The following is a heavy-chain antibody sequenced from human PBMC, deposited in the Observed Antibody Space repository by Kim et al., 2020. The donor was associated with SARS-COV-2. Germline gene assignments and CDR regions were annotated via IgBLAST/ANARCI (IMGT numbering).Heavy chain of an antibody. CDR2: ISYDGSNK. J-gene: IGHJ4*02. V-gene: IGHV3-30-3*01. D-gene: IGHD3-22*01. CDR3: ARDLDPYDSSPLDY. CDR1: GFTFSSYA. Sequence: GGSLRLSCAASGFTFSSYAMHWVRQAPGKGLEWVAVISYDGSNKYYADSVKGRFTISRDNSKNTLYLQMNSLRAEDTAVYYCARDLDPYDSSPLDYWGQGTLVTVSS.